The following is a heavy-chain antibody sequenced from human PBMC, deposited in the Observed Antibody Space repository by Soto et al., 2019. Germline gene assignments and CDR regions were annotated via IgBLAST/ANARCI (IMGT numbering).Heavy chain of an antibody. CDR2: ISGSSSTT. D-gene: IGHD5-18*01. Sequence: EVELVESGGNLVQPGGSLRLSCAASGFTFSSYSMNWVRQAPGKGLEWVSYISGSSSTTYYADSVKGRFTISRDNAKKSLYLQMTRLRDEDKAVYYCTRNGYVAVDYWGQGTLVTVSS. CDR1: GFTFSSYS. V-gene: IGHV3-48*02. CDR3: TRNGYVAVDY. J-gene: IGHJ4*02.